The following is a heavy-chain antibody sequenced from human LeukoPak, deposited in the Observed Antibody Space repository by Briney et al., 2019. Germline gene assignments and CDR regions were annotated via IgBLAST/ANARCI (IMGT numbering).Heavy chain of an antibody. CDR1: GFTFSDYY. D-gene: IGHD6-13*01. CDR3: ARAFEEQLVREYYYYGMDV. J-gene: IGHJ6*02. V-gene: IGHV3-11*01. CDR2: ISSSGSTI. Sequence: GGSLRLSCAASGFTFSDYYMSWIRQAPGKGLEWVSYISSSGSTIYYADSVKGRFTIARDNVKNSRYLQMNSLRAENTGVYYCARAFEEQLVREYYYYGMDVWGQGTTVTVSS.